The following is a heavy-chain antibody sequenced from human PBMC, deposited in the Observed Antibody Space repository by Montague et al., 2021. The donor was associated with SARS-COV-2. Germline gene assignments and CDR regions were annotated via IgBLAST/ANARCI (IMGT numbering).Heavy chain of an antibody. CDR2: IYYSGST. V-gene: IGHV4-59*08. J-gene: IGHJ3*02. CDR1: GGSISTYY. CDR3: ARHGPFVVVTAIHDTFDI. Sequence: SDTLSLTSTVSGGSISTYYWSWIRQPPGKELEWIGYIYYSGSTNXNPSLKSRVTISVDTSKNQFSLKLSSVTAADTAVYYCARHGPFVVVTAIHDTFDIWGQGTMVTVSS. D-gene: IGHD2-21*02.